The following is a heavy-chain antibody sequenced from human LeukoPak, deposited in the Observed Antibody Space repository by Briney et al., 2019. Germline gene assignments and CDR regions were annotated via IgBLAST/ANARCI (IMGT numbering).Heavy chain of an antibody. CDR3: ARGGEGLVAPSY. J-gene: IGHJ4*02. Sequence: GASVKVSCKAAGYTFNNYAMHWVRPAPGQGLEWMGWINTKTGTPTYAPGFTGRFVFLLDTSVSTAYLQISSLKADDAAVYYCARGGEGLVAPSYWGQGTLVTVSS. D-gene: IGHD3-16*01. CDR2: INTKTGTP. V-gene: IGHV7-4-1*02. CDR1: GYTFNNYA.